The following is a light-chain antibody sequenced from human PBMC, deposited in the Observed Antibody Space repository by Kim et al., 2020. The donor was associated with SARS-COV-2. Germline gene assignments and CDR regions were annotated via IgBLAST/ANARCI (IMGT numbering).Light chain of an antibody. CDR3: RQYGYSPTWT. Sequence: PGERAPPSCRASQIVNSSFLAWYQQKPGQTPRRLIYGASSRATGIPDRFSGSGAGTDFTLTISRLEPEDVAVYHCRQYGYSPTWTFGQGTKVDIK. CDR1: QIVNSSF. CDR2: GAS. J-gene: IGKJ1*01. V-gene: IGKV3-20*01.